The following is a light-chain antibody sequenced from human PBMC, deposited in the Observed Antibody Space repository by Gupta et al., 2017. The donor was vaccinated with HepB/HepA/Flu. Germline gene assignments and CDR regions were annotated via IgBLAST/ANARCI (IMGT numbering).Light chain of an antibody. J-gene: IGLJ3*02. CDR1: WSNIGDNT. CDR2: YDD. CDR3: EAWDDSLNGLV. V-gene: IGLV1-36*01. Sequence: QSVVTQPPSVSEAPRQRVTISCSGSWSNIGDNTVNWYQQLPGKAPKLLIYYDDLLPSGVSDRFSGSKSGTSASLTISGLQSEDEAEYDCEAWDDSLNGLVFGGGTKLTVL.